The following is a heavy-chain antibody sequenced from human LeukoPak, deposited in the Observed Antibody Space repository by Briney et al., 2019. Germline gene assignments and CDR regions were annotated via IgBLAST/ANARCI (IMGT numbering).Heavy chain of an antibody. V-gene: IGHV3-23*01. D-gene: IGHD1-26*01. CDR2: ISDSGGST. Sequence: QPGGSLRLSCAASGFTFSSYAMSWVRQAPGKGLEWVSTISDSGGSTYSADSVKGRSTVSRDNSKNTVYLQMNSLRAGDTAVYYCAKDRGIAGAEYFDYWGQGTLVTVSS. CDR1: GFTFSSYA. J-gene: IGHJ4*02. CDR3: AKDRGIAGAEYFDY.